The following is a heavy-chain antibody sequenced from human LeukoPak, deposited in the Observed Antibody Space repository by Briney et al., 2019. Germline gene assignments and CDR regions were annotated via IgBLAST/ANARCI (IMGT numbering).Heavy chain of an antibody. V-gene: IGHV1-69*01. CDR1: GGTFSSYA. D-gene: IGHD3-16*01. J-gene: IGHJ4*02. CDR3: ARSMGESGYSQFYPFDY. Sequence: GSSVKLSSKAYGGTFSSYAISWVRQATGQGLEWMGGISPIFGTANYAQKFQGRVTITADESTSTAYMELSSLRSEDTAVYYCARSMGESGYSQFYPFDYWGQGTLVTVSS. CDR2: ISPIFGTA.